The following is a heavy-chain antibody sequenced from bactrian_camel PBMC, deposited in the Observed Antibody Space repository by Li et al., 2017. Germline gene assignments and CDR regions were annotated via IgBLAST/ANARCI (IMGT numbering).Heavy chain of an antibody. CDR1: GETFGSNC. CDR3: AAANPPGPLPPGGVWDCFPDSSAADNEYTY. D-gene: IGHD3*01. V-gene: IGHV3S1*01. Sequence: VQLVESGGGSVQAGASLRLSCAPSGETFGSNCMGWFRQAPGKEREGVVSTYIRGGSTYYADSVEGRFTISHDNAKNTLYLQMNSLKPEDSAMYYCAAANPPGPLPPGGVWDCFPDSSAADNEYTYWGQGTQVTVS. CDR2: TYIRGGST. J-gene: IGHJ4*01.